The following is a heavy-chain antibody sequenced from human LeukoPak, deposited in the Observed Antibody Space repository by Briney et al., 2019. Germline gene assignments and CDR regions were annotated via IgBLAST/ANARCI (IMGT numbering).Heavy chain of an antibody. CDR2: INPNSGGT. CDR3: ATEMVRGRILNYNYYGMDV. D-gene: IGHD3-10*01. V-gene: IGHV1-2*02. CDR1: GYTFTGYY. J-gene: IGHJ6*02. Sequence: ASVKVSCKASGYTFTGYYMHWVRQAPGQGLEWMGWINPNSGGTNYAQKFQGRVTMTRDTSISTAYMELSRLRSDDTAVYYCATEMVRGRILNYNYYGMDVWGQGTTVTVSS.